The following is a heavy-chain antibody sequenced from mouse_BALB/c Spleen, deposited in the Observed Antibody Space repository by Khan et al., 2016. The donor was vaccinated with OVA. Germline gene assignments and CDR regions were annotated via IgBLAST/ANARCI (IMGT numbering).Heavy chain of an antibody. J-gene: IGHJ3*01. CDR3: TRPSYYGNPWFTY. V-gene: IGHV5-9*02. CDR1: GFAFNSYD. Sequence: EVQLQESGGGLVKPGGSLKLSCEVSGFAFNSYDMSWVRQTPEKRLEWVAPISSTGTYTYYPDSVKGRFTISRDTARNTLYLQMSSLRSEDTALYYCTRPSYYGNPWFTYWGQGTLVTVSA. D-gene: IGHD2-10*01. CDR2: ISSTGTYT.